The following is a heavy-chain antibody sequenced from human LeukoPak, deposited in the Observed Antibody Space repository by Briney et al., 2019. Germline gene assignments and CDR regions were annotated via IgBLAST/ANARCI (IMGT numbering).Heavy chain of an antibody. V-gene: IGHV3-48*04. Sequence: QPGGSLRLSCAASGFTFRSSWMHWVRQAPGKGLEWVSYISSSSSTIYYADSVKGRFTISRDNAKNSLYLQMNSLRAEDTAVYYCARTSLIACMDVWGQGTTVTVSS. D-gene: IGHD3-22*01. CDR1: GFTFRSSW. J-gene: IGHJ6*02. CDR2: ISSSSSTI. CDR3: ARTSLIACMDV.